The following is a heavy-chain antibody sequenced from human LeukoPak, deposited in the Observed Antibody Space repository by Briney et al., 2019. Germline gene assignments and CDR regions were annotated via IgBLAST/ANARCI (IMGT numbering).Heavy chain of an antibody. CDR1: GGSIRSSSYY. CDR3: ARHDGSYYTYNFDY. Sequence: PSETLSLTCTVSGGSIRSSSYYWGWIRQPPGKGLEWIGSVYYSGSTNYRSSLRSRVTIAVDTSKNQFSLKLSSVTATDTAVYYCARHDGSYYTYNFDYWGQGTLVTVSS. CDR2: VYYSGST. D-gene: IGHD3-22*01. J-gene: IGHJ4*02. V-gene: IGHV4-39*01.